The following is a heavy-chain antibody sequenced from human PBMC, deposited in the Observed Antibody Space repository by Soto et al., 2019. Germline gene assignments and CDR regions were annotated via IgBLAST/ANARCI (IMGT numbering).Heavy chain of an antibody. V-gene: IGHV1-46*01. J-gene: IGHJ6*02. D-gene: IGHD3-22*01. Sequence: ASVKVSCKASGYTFTSYYMHWVRQAPGQGLEWMGIINPSGGSTSYAQKFQGRVTMTRDTSTSTVYMELSSLRSEDTAVYYCAREVRGYYFSSGMDVWGQGATVTVSS. CDR1: GYTFTSYY. CDR2: INPSGGST. CDR3: AREVRGYYFSSGMDV.